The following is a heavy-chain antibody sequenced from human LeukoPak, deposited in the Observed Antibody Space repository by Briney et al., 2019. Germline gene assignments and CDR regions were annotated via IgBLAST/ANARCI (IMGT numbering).Heavy chain of an antibody. Sequence: PSETLSLTCAVYGGSFSGYYWSWIRQPPGKGLEWIGEINHSGSNNYNPSLKSRVTISVDTSKNQFSLKLSSVTAADTAVYYCARGRMRTTGTTDAFDIWGQGTMVTVSS. D-gene: IGHD1-1*01. CDR3: ARGRMRTTGTTDAFDI. J-gene: IGHJ3*02. CDR1: GGSFSGYY. CDR2: INHSGSN. V-gene: IGHV4-34*01.